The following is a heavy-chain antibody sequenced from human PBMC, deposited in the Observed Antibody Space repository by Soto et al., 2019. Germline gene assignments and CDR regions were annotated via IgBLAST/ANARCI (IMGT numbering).Heavy chain of an antibody. V-gene: IGHV4-59*01. D-gene: IGHD1-26*01. J-gene: IGHJ5*02. Sequence: PSETLSLTCTVSGGSINTYYWSWIRQPPGKGLEWIGYIYYSGSTNYNPSLKSRVTISVDTSKNQFSLKLTSVTAADTAVYYCAGLGSRWFDPWGRGTLVTVSS. CDR2: IYYSGST. CDR1: GGSINTYY. CDR3: AGLGSRWFDP.